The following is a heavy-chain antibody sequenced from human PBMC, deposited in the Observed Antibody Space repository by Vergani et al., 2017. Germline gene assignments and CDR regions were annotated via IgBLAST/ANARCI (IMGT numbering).Heavy chain of an antibody. CDR1: GYTFTSYG. V-gene: IGHV1-18*04. D-gene: IGHD2-21*02. CDR2: ISAYNGNT. J-gene: IGHJ4*02. CDR3: ARGTHIVVVTALIDY. Sequence: QVQLVQSGAEVKKPGASVKVSCKASGYTFTSYGISWVRQAPGQGLEWVGWISAYNGNTNYAQKLQGRVTMTTATSTSTAYMELRSLRSDDTAVYYCARGTHIVVVTALIDYWGQGTLVTVSS.